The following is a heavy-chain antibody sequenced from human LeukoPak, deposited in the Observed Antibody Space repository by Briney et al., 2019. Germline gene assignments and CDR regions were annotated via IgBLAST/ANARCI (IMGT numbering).Heavy chain of an antibody. V-gene: IGHV3-23*01. CDR2: ISGSGGGR. CDR3: AKDDRFGYGSYDY. J-gene: IGHJ4*02. Sequence: GGSLRLSCAASGFTFSNYAMSWVRQAPGKGLEWVSGISGSGGGRYSADSVKGRFTISRDNSKNTLYLQMNSLRAENTAVYYCAKDDRFGYGSYDYWGQGTLVTVSS. CDR1: GFTFSNYA. D-gene: IGHD5-18*01.